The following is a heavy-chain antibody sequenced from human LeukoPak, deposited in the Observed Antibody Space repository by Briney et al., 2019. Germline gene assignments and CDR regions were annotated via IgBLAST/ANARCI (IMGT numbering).Heavy chain of an antibody. CDR1: ALTVSRNY. CDR2: IYTGGRT. J-gene: IGHJ5*02. D-gene: IGHD5-24*01. CDR3: ARVERATSSLDL. V-gene: IGHV3-53*01. Sequence: PGGSLRLSCTASALTVSRNYMAWVRQAPGKGLECVSVIYTGGRTFYADSVRGRLTISRDISKNTVSRQMNSLKAEDTAVYFCARVERATSSLDLWGQGTLVIVSS.